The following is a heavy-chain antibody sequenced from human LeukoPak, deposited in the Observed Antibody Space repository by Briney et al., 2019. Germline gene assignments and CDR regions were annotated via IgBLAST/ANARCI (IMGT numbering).Heavy chain of an antibody. V-gene: IGHV3-64*01. CDR3: ARSVAVANDYYYYGMDV. CDR2: ISSNGGRT. D-gene: IGHD6-19*01. J-gene: IGHJ6*02. Sequence: PGGSLRLSCVASGFTFGSYVMHWVRQAPGKGLEYVSAISSNGGRTYYANSVKGRLTISRDNSKNTLYLQMGSLRAEDMAVYYCARSVAVANDYYYYGMDVWGQGTTVTVSS. CDR1: GFTFGSYV.